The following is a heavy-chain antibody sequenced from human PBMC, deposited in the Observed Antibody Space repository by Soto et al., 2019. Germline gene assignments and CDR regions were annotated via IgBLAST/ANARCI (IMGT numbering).Heavy chain of an antibody. CDR1: GFTFSSYG. D-gene: IGHD5-12*01. J-gene: IGHJ4*02. Sequence: GGSLRLSCAASGFTFSSYGMHWVRQAPGKGLEWVAVIWYDGSNKYYADSVKGRFTISRDNSKNTLYLQMNSLRAEDTAVYYCARDRRGEMATTPDYWGQGTLVTVSS. CDR2: IWYDGSNK. CDR3: ARDRRGEMATTPDY. V-gene: IGHV3-33*01.